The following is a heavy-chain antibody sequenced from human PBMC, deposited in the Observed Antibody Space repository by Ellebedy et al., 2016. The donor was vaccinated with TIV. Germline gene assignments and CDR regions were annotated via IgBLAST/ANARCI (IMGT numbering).Heavy chain of an antibody. V-gene: IGHV5-10-1*01. Sequence: GGSLRLXCKASGYTFARYWITWVRQVPGRGLEWMGRIDGVDSETNYSPSFQGHVAISADRSISTVYLQWSSLKASDTAMYFCARGLSSDLSFWGQGTLVSVSS. D-gene: IGHD3-22*01. CDR1: GYTFARYW. CDR2: IDGVDSET. J-gene: IGHJ4*02. CDR3: ARGLSSDLSF.